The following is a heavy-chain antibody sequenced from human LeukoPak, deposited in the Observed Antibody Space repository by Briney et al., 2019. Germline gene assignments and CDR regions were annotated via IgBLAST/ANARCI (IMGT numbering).Heavy chain of an antibody. J-gene: IGHJ5*02. CDR2: IYYSGRT. Sequence: PSEALSLTCIVSGGSVSSNNYYWGWIRQPPGKGLEWFGSIYYSGRTYYNPSLKSRVTISVDTSKNQFSLKLRSVTAADTAVYYCARPVPSRLGWFDPWGQGTLVTVSS. D-gene: IGHD1-1*01. CDR1: GGSVSSNNYY. CDR3: ARPVPSRLGWFDP. V-gene: IGHV4-39*01.